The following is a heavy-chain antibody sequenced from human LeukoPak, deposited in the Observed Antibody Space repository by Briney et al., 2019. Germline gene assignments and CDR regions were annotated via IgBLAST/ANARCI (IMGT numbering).Heavy chain of an antibody. D-gene: IGHD3-16*01. V-gene: IGHV4-61*01. CDR1: GGSVSSGSYY. Sequence: SETLSLTCTVSGGSVSSGSYYWSWIRQPPGKGLEWIGYIHYSGSTNYNPSLKIRVTILVDTSKNQFSLKLSSVTAADTAVYYCAREVIIGGFDYWGQGALVTVSS. J-gene: IGHJ4*02. CDR3: AREVIIGGFDY. CDR2: IHYSGST.